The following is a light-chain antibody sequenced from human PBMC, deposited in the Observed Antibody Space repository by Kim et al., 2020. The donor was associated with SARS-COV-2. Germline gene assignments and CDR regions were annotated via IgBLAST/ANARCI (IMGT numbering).Light chain of an antibody. CDR2: EVT. J-gene: IGLJ3*02. CDR3: NSYTSSDTWV. CDR1: SSYVGTYNY. V-gene: IGLV2-14*01. Sequence: GQPVTGSCTGTSSYVGTYNYVSWYQQHPGKVPNLLIYEVTKRPSGASDRFPGSKSGNTASLTISGLQAEDEADYYCNSYTSSDTWVFGGGTKLTVL.